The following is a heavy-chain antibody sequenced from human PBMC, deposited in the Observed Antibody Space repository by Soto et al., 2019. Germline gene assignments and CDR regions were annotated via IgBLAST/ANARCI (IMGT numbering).Heavy chain of an antibody. D-gene: IGHD6-13*01. CDR2: IYYSGST. CDR3: ARDSSSSWYMERWLDP. J-gene: IGHJ5*02. V-gene: IGHV4-59*01. CDR1: GGSISSYY. Sequence: SETLSLTCTVSGGSISSYYWSWIRQPPGKGLEWIGYIYYSGSTNYNPSLKSRVTISVDTSKKQFSLKLSSVTAADTAVYYCARDSSSSWYMERWLDPWGRGTLVTVYS.